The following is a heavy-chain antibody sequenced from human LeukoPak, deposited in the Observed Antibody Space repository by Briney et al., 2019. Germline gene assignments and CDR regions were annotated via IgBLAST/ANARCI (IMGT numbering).Heavy chain of an antibody. D-gene: IGHD6-13*01. CDR1: GXTVSSNY. V-gene: IGHV3-53*01. J-gene: IGHJ4*02. CDR3: VRQPYSSNN. Sequence: GGSLRLSCAASGXTVSSNYMSWVRQAPGKGLEWVSVIYSVGATFYADSVRGRFTISRDTSENTLFLQMNSLRVEDTAVYYCVRQPYSSNNWGQGTLVTVSS. CDR2: IYSVGAT.